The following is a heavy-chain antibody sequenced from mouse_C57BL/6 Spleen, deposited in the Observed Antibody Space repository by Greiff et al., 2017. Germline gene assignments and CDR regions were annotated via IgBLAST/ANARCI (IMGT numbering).Heavy chain of an antibody. J-gene: IGHJ2*01. CDR2: IRNKANGYTT. CDR3: VKAGRTGPYYFDD. V-gene: IGHV7-4*01. CDR1: GFTFTDYY. D-gene: IGHD4-1*01. Sequence: EVQRVESGGGLVQPGASLRLSCAASGFTFTDYYMSWVRQPPGKAPEWLALIRNKANGYTTEYTASVKGRFTISRDKSQNILYLQMNTLRAEDSATYYCVKAGRTGPYYFDDWGKGTTLTVAS.